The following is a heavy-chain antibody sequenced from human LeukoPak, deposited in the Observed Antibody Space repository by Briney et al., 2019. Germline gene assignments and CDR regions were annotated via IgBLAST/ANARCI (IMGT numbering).Heavy chain of an antibody. Sequence: SETLSLTCTVSGYSISSGYYWGWIRQPPGKGLEWIGSIYHSGSTYYNPSLKSRVTISVDTSKNQFSLKLSSVTAADTAVYYCARAWELPYYYMDVWGKGTTVTVSS. CDR2: IYHSGST. CDR3: ARAWELPYYYMDV. J-gene: IGHJ6*03. D-gene: IGHD1-26*01. CDR1: GYSISSGYY. V-gene: IGHV4-38-2*02.